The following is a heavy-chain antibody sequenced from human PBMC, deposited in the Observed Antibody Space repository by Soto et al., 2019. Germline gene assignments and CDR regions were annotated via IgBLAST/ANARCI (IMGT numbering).Heavy chain of an antibody. V-gene: IGHV3-13*01. CDR3: ARSIAAAGTGIDY. J-gene: IGHJ4*02. CDR1: GFTFSSYD. D-gene: IGHD6-13*01. CDR2: IGTAGDT. Sequence: EVQLVESGGGLVQPGGSLRLSCAASGFTFSSYDMHWVRQATGKGLEWVSAIGTAGDTYYPGSVKGRFTISRENAKNSLYLQMNSLRAGDTAVDYCARSIAAAGTGIDYWGQGTLVTVSS.